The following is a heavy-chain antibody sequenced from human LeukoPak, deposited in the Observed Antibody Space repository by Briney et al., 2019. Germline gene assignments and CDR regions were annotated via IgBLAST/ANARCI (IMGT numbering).Heavy chain of an antibody. V-gene: IGHV4-59*08. CDR2: VFHSGTT. Sequence: PSDTLSLTCNVSGDSLTSHFWSWIRQTPGKGLEWIGYVFHSGTTNYSPSLKSRVTISLDTSKKQLYLRLASVTAADNAVSYCARRIATVTDAFDIWGRGTMVSVSS. J-gene: IGHJ3*02. D-gene: IGHD2-21*01. CDR1: GDSLTSHF. CDR3: ARRIATVTDAFDI.